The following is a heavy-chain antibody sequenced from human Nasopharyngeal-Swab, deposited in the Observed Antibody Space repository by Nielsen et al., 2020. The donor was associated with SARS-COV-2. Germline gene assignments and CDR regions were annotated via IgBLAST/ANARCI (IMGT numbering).Heavy chain of an antibody. CDR3: ATGPAVVPAAIGPLFDYYYYYGMDV. V-gene: IGHV1-18*01. CDR1: GYTFTSYG. J-gene: IGHJ6*02. CDR2: ISAYNGNT. D-gene: IGHD2-2*01. Sequence: ASVKVSCKASGYTFTSYGISWVRQAPGQGLEWMGWISAYNGNTNYAQKLQGRVTMTTDTSTSTAYMELRSLRSEDTAVYYCATGPAVVPAAIGPLFDYYYYYGMDVWGQGTTVTVSS.